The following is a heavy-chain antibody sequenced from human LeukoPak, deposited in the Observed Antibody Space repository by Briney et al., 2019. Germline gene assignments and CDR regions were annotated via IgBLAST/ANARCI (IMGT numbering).Heavy chain of an antibody. J-gene: IGHJ4*02. CDR2: IYSGGST. CDR1: GFTVSSNY. V-gene: IGHV3-53*01. D-gene: IGHD6-19*01. CDR3: ARGDSGWYQYYFDY. Sequence: PGGSLRLSCAASGFTVSSNYMSWVRQAPGKGLEWVSVIYSGGSTYYADSVKGRFTISRDNSKNTLYLQMNSLRAEDTAVYYCARGDSGWYQYYFDYWGQRTLVTVSS.